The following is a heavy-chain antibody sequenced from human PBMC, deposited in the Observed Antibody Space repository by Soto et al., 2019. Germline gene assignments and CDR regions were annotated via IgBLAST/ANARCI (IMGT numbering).Heavy chain of an antibody. CDR2: IYYSGST. J-gene: IGHJ4*02. CDR1: GCSLSSGDYY. CDR3: ARGEVKMAVAGLYYIDY. Sequence: PSETLSLTCTVSGCSLSSGDYYWSWIRQPPGKGLEWIGYIYYSGSTYYNPSLKSRVTISVDTSKNQFSLKLSSVTAADTAVYYCARGEVKMAVAGLYYIDYSGQATLVTVSS. D-gene: IGHD6-19*01. V-gene: IGHV4-30-4*01.